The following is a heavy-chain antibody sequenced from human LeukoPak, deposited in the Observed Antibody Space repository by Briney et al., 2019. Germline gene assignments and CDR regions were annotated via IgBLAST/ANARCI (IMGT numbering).Heavy chain of an antibody. Sequence: PGGSLRLSCAASGFIFRNYGMSWARQAPGKGLEWVSAISGTGGTTYFADSVKGRFTISRDNSKNTLYLQMTSLRAEDTAVYYCAKSLDEEGSHSWYFGRFDYWGQGTLVTVSS. CDR2: ISGTGGTT. CDR3: AKSLDEEGSHSWYFGRFDY. J-gene: IGHJ4*02. CDR1: GFIFRNYG. V-gene: IGHV3-23*01. D-gene: IGHD6-13*01.